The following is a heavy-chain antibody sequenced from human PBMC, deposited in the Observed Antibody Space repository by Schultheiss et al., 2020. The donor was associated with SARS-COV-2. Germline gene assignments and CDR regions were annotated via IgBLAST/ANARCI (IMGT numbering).Heavy chain of an antibody. Sequence: GGSLRLSCKGSGYSFTSYWIGWVRQMPGKGLEWMGIIYPGDSDTRYSPSFQGQVTISADKSISTAYLQWSSLKASDTAMYYCASGYLNYYDSSGYSFDYWGQGTLDTVAS. CDR1: GYSFTSYW. D-gene: IGHD3-22*01. V-gene: IGHV5-51*01. CDR3: ASGYLNYYDSSGYSFDY. CDR2: IYPGDSDT. J-gene: IGHJ4*02.